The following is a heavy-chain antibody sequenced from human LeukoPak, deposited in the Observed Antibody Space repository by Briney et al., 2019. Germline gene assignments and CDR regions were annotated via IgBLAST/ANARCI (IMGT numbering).Heavy chain of an antibody. Sequence: SETLSLTCTVSGGSISSSSYYWGWIRQPPGKGLEWIGSIYYSGSTYYNPSLKSRVAISVDTSKNQFSLKLSSVTAADTAVYYCARPSHPGDYDTDAFDIWGQGTMVTVSS. CDR1: GGSISSSSYY. J-gene: IGHJ3*02. V-gene: IGHV4-39*01. CDR3: ARPSHPGDYDTDAFDI. CDR2: IYYSGST. D-gene: IGHD3-22*01.